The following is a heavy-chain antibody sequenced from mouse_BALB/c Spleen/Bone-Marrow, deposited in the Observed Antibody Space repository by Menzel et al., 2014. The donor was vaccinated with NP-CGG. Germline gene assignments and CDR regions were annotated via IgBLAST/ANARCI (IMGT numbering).Heavy chain of an antibody. J-gene: IGHJ3*01. CDR1: GYTFTSYW. Sequence: DLVKPGASMKLSCKASGYTFTSYWINWIKQRPGQGLEWVGRIAPGSGSTYYNEMFKGKATLTVDTSSSTAYIQLSSLSSEDSAVYFCARGGDYYGSSSFAYWGQGTLVTVSA. D-gene: IGHD1-1*01. CDR2: IAPGSGST. CDR3: ARGGDYYGSSSFAY. V-gene: IGHV1S41*01.